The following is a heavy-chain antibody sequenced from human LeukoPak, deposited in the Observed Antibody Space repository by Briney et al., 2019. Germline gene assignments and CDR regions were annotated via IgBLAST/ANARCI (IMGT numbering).Heavy chain of an antibody. CDR3: ARVCGSATNYRLCGFDI. J-gene: IGHJ3*02. CDR2: IDTSWST. Sequence: ASETLSLTCTVSAVSISNNYWNWIRQPAGQGLEWIGRIDTSWSTNYNPSLKSRVTMSVDTSKNQFSLKVTSVTAADTAVYYCARVCGSATNYRLCGFDIWGQGTVVTVSS. V-gene: IGHV4-4*07. D-gene: IGHD3-10*01. CDR1: AVSISNNY.